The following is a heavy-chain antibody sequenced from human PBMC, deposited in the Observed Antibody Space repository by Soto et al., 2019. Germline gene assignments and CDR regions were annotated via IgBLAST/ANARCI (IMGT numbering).Heavy chain of an antibody. Sequence: QVQLQESGPGLVKPSETLSLTCTVSGGSTSSYYWSWIRQPPGKGLEWIGYIYYSGSTNYNPSLTSEVNXPXAXSXXPSSLKLSSGPAADTAVHYCAGVRGTVAGPGHVDYWGQGTLVTVSS. D-gene: IGHD6-19*01. J-gene: IGHJ4*02. CDR3: AGVRGTVAGPGHVDY. V-gene: IGHV4-59*01. CDR1: GGSTSSYY. CDR2: IYYSGST.